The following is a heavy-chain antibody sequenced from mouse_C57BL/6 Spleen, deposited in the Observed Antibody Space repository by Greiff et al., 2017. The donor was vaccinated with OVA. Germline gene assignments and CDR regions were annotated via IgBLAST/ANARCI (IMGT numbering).Heavy chain of an antibody. CDR2: ISYDGSN. D-gene: IGHD2-3*01. CDR1: GYSITSGYY. Sequence: EVQLVESGPGLVKPSQSLSLTCSVTGYSITSGYYWNWIRQFPGNKLEWMGYISYDGSNNYNPSLKNRISITRDTSKNQFFLKLNSVTTEDTATYYCASGMVTSYYFDYWGQGTTLTVSS. CDR3: ASGMVTSYYFDY. J-gene: IGHJ2*01. V-gene: IGHV3-6*01.